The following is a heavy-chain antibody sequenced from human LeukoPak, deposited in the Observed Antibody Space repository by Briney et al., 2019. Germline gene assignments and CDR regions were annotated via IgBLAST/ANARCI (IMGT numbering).Heavy chain of an antibody. Sequence: ASVKVSCKASGYTFTSYGISWVRQAPGQGLEWMGWISAYNGNTNYAQKLQGRVTMTTDTSTSTDYLELSSLRSEDTAVYYCAGDNSVRDEAWWFNPWGQGTLVTVSS. CDR1: GYTFTSYG. CDR3: AGDNSVRDEAWWFNP. D-gene: IGHD5-24*01. CDR2: ISAYNGNT. J-gene: IGHJ5*02. V-gene: IGHV1-18*01.